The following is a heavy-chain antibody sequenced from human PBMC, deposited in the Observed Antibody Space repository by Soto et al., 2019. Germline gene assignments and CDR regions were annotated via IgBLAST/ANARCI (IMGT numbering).Heavy chain of an antibody. J-gene: IGHJ6*02. CDR2: ISYDGSNK. CDR3: AKSPPRYFDWSGGDYYGMDV. D-gene: IGHD3-9*01. V-gene: IGHV3-30*18. CDR1: GFTFSSYG. Sequence: QVQLVESGGGVVQPGRSLRLSCAASGFTFSSYGMHWVRQAPGKGLEWVAVISYDGSNKYYADSVKGRSTISRDNSKNTLYLQMNSLRAEDTAVYYCAKSPPRYFDWSGGDYYGMDVWGQGTTVTVSS.